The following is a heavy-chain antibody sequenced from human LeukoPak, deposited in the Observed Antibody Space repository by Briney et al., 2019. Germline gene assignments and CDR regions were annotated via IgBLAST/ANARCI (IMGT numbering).Heavy chain of an antibody. CDR1: GFTFSSYS. Sequence: PGGSLRLSCAASGFTFSSYSMNWVRQAPGKGLEWVSYISSSSSTIYYADSVKGRFTISRDNAKNSLYLQMNSLRDEDTAVYYCATAMQWLVSDFDYWGQGTLDTVSS. J-gene: IGHJ4*02. CDR3: ATAMQWLVSDFDY. V-gene: IGHV3-48*02. D-gene: IGHD6-19*01. CDR2: ISSSSSTI.